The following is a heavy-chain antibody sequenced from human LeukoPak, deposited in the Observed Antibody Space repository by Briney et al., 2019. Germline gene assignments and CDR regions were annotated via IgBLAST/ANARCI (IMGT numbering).Heavy chain of an antibody. CDR1: GFTFRSYA. CDR2: ISSNNDYI. CDR3: VRIPNSAGFPNWFDP. V-gene: IGHV3-21*01. D-gene: IGHD6-19*01. Sequence: GGSLRLSCAASGFTFRSYAMSWVRQAPGKGLEWVSSISSNNDYIYYADSVKGRFSISRDNAKNSLYLQMNSLRAEDTAVYYCVRIPNSAGFPNWFDPWGQGTLVTVSS. J-gene: IGHJ5*02.